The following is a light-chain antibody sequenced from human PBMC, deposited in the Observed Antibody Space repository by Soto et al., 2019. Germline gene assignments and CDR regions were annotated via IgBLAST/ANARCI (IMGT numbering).Light chain of an antibody. CDR3: QQYGAPPTT. CDR2: GVS. Sequence: EIVLTQSPGTLSLSPGERATLSCRASQSVWSNFFAWYQQKPGQAPRLLIYGVSSRATDIPDRFSGGGSGTDFTLTISTLEPEDFEVYFCQQYGAPPTTFGGGTKVEIK. J-gene: IGKJ4*01. V-gene: IGKV3-20*01. CDR1: QSVWSNF.